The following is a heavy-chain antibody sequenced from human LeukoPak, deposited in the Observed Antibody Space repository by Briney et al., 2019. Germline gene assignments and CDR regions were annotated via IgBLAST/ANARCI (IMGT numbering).Heavy chain of an antibody. CDR1: GYTFSTYW. V-gene: IGHV5-51*01. Sequence: GESVKISCKASGYTFSTYWIGWVCPMPGKGLDWMGNIYPCYSDTRYSPSFQGRVTISADKSISTTYLQWSSLKASDTAMYYCARHEDFDYWGQGTLVTVSS. CDR3: ARHEDFDY. J-gene: IGHJ4*02. CDR2: IYPCYSDT.